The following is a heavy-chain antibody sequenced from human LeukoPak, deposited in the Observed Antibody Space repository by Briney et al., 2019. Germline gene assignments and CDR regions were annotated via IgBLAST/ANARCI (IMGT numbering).Heavy chain of an antibody. CDR3: ARTNLDCKNGVCYDY. J-gene: IGHJ4*02. Sequence: ASVKVSCKASDYTFTNYGVSWVRQAPGQGLEWMGWISAYNGKTYYAQKFQGRVTVTTDTSTSTAYMDLRSLRSDDTAVYYCARTNLDCKNGVCYDYWGQGTPVTVSS. CDR2: ISAYNGKT. CDR1: DYTFTNYG. D-gene: IGHD2-8*01. V-gene: IGHV1-18*01.